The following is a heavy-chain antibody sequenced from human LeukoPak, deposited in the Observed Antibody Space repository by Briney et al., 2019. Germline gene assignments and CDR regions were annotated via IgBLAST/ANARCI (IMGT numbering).Heavy chain of an antibody. CDR2: INHSGST. CDR1: GGSFSGYY. D-gene: IGHD6-19*01. Sequence: SETLSLTCAVYGGSFSGYYWSWIRQPPGKGLEWIGEINHSGSTNYNPPLKSRVTISVDTSKNQFSLKLSSVTAADTAVYYCAGTPSGWEKGDYWGQGTLVTVSS. V-gene: IGHV4-34*01. J-gene: IGHJ4*02. CDR3: AGTPSGWEKGDY.